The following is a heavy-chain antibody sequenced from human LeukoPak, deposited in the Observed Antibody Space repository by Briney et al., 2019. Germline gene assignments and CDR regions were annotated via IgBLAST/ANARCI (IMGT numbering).Heavy chain of an antibody. D-gene: IGHD3-10*01. J-gene: IGHJ3*02. CDR1: GFTVSGHP. Sequence: PGGSLRLSCAASGFTVSGHPMSWVRQAPGKGLEWVSAISGSGGSTYYADSVKGRFTISRDNSKNTLYLQMNSLRAEDTAVYYCAKDVYGSGSYYGSDAFDIWGQGTMVTVSS. CDR2: ISGSGGST. V-gene: IGHV3-23*01. CDR3: AKDVYGSGSYYGSDAFDI.